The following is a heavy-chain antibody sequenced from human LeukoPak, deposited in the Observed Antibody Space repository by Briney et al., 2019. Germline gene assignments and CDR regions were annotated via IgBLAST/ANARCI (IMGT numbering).Heavy chain of an antibody. V-gene: IGHV4-61*02. J-gene: IGHJ5*02. CDR3: ARGEPIVNNWFDP. CDR2: IYTSGST. Sequence: PSETLSLTCTVSGGSISSSSYYWSWIRQPAGKGLEWIGRIYTSGSTNYNPSLKSRVTMSVDTSKNQFSLKLSSVTAADTAVYYCARGEPIVNNWFDPWGQGTLVTVSS. CDR1: GGSISSSSYY. D-gene: IGHD1-14*01.